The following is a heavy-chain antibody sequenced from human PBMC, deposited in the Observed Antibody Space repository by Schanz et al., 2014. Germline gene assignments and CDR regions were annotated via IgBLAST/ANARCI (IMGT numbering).Heavy chain of an antibody. V-gene: IGHV3-21*01. CDR1: GFTFSTYT. Sequence: EVQLVESGGGVVQPGGSLRLSCAASGFTFSTYTMNWVRQAPGKGLEWVSSISSSSTYIYYTDSLKGRFTISRDNAKNSLYLQMNSLRAEDTAMYYCARVLRGVLPATLGDAFDIWGQGTMVTISS. J-gene: IGHJ3*02. CDR3: ARVLRGVLPATLGDAFDI. D-gene: IGHD2-15*01. CDR2: ISSSSTYI.